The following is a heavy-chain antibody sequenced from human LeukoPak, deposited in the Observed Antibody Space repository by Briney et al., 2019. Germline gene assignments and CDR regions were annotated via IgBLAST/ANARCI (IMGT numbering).Heavy chain of an antibody. V-gene: IGHV3-7*05. CDR1: GFTFSSHW. Sequence: GGSLRLSCAVSGFTFSSHWMSWVRQAPGKGLEWVANMKEDGSDKYYVDSVKGRFTIFRDNAKNSLFLLMNSLRAEDTAVYYCARVAGGGLDYWGQGTLVTVSS. CDR2: MKEDGSDK. J-gene: IGHJ4*02. D-gene: IGHD2-15*01. CDR3: ARVAGGGLDY.